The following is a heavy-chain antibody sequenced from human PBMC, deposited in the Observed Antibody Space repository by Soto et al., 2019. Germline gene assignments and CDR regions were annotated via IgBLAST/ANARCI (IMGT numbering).Heavy chain of an antibody. CDR2: ISGSGGST. D-gene: IGHD6-19*01. V-gene: IGHV3-23*01. CDR1: GFTFSSYA. CDR3: AKGHRSGWYRAPYYYYMDV. Sequence: GGSLRLSCAASGFTFSSYAMSWVRQAPGKGLEWVSAISGSGGSTYYADYVKGRFTISRDNSKNTLYLQMNSLRAEDTAVYYCAKGHRSGWYRAPYYYYMDVWGQGTTVTVPS. J-gene: IGHJ6*03.